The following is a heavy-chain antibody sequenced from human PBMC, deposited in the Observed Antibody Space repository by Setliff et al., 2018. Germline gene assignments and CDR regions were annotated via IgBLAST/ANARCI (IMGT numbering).Heavy chain of an antibody. V-gene: IGHV4-59*08. D-gene: IGHD1-1*01. CDR3: ATTGTYRYFDY. J-gene: IGHJ4*02. Sequence: ASETLSLTCTVSDGSLSTYYWSWIRQPPGKGLEFIGYVYYSGTANYSPSLRSRLTISVDTSKNQFSLRLNSVTASDTAVYCCATTGTYRYFDYWGQGTLVTVSS. CDR1: DGSLSTYY. CDR2: VYYSGTA.